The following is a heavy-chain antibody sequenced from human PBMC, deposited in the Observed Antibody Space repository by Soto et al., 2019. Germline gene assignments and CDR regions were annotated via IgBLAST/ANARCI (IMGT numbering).Heavy chain of an antibody. V-gene: IGHV5-51*01. CDR1: GYSFTSYW. CDR2: IYPGDSDT. D-gene: IGHD2-2*01. Sequence: GESLKISCKGSGYSFTSYWIGWVRQMPGKGLEWMGIIYPGDSDTRYSPSFQGQVTISADKSISTAYLQWSSLKASDTAMYYCAREPAAMFNYYGMDVWGQGTTVTVSS. J-gene: IGHJ6*02. CDR3: AREPAAMFNYYGMDV.